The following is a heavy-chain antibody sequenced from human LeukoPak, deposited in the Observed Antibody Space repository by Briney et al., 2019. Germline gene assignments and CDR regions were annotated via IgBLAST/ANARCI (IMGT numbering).Heavy chain of an antibody. CDR1: GGSISSGSYY. CDR3: ARVGPTMVQGVPNYFDY. J-gene: IGHJ4*02. Sequence: SETLSLTCTVSGGSISSGSYYWSWIRQPAGKGLEWIGRIYTSGSTNYNPSLKSRVTISVDTSKNQFSLKLSSVTAADTAVYYCARVGPTMVQGVPNYFDYWGQGTLVTVSS. CDR2: IYTSGST. D-gene: IGHD3-10*01. V-gene: IGHV4-61*02.